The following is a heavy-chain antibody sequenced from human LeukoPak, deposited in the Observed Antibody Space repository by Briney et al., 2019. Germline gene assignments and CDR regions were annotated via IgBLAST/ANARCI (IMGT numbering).Heavy chain of an antibody. Sequence: SETVSLTCTVSGGSISSYYWSWIRHPPGKGLEWIGYIYYSGSTNYNPSLKSRVTISVDTSKNQFSLKLSSVTAADTAVYYCARGRGFYYGDYFDYWGQGTLVTVSS. CDR3: ARGRGFYYGDYFDY. D-gene: IGHD4-17*01. J-gene: IGHJ4*02. CDR2: IYYSGST. CDR1: GGSISSYY. V-gene: IGHV4-59*01.